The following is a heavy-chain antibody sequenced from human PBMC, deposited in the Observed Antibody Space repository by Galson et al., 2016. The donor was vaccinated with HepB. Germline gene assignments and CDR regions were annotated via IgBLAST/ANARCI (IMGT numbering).Heavy chain of an antibody. V-gene: IGHV3-30*04. J-gene: IGHJ4*02. Sequence: SLRLSCAASGFTFSSYAMHWVRQAPGKGLEWVAVISYDGSNKYYADSVKGRFTISRDNSKNILYLQMNSLRAEDTAVYYCARDFESRYASGSYKGYWGQGTLVTVSS. CDR1: GFTFSSYA. CDR2: ISYDGSNK. D-gene: IGHD3-10*01. CDR3: ARDFESRYASGSYKGY.